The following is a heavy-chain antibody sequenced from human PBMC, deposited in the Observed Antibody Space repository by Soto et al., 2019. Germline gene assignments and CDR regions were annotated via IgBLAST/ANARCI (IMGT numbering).Heavy chain of an antibody. D-gene: IGHD3-3*01. V-gene: IGHV1-69*13. Sequence: ASVKVSCKASGGTFSSYAISRVRQAPGQGLEWMGGIIPIFGTANYAQQFQGRVTITADESTSTAYMELSSLRSEDTAVYYCARRVPYDFGSGYEAPSDAFDIWGQGTMVT. CDR1: GGTFSSYA. CDR2: IIPIFGTA. CDR3: ARRVPYDFGSGYEAPSDAFDI. J-gene: IGHJ3*02.